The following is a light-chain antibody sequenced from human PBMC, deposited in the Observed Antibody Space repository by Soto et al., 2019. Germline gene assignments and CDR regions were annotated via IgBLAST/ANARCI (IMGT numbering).Light chain of an antibody. Sequence: DIQMTQSPSSLSASVGDRVTISCRASQSISFYLNWYRQKPGKAPKLLIYTASNVQSGVPSRISGSGSGTDFTLTISSLQPEDFATYYCQQSYKMPRTFGQGTKVDIK. J-gene: IGKJ1*01. V-gene: IGKV1-39*01. CDR2: TAS. CDR3: QQSYKMPRT. CDR1: QSISFY.